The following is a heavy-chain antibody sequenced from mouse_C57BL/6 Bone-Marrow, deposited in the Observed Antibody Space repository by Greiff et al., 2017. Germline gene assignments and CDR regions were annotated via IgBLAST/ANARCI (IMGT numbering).Heavy chain of an antibody. D-gene: IGHD3-2*02. CDR3: STRGGSSGYPWFAY. CDR1: GFNIKDDY. CDR2: IDPENGDT. V-gene: IGHV14-4*01. J-gene: IGHJ3*01. Sequence: EVQLQQSGAELVRPGASVKLSCTASGFNIKDDYMHWVKQRPEQGLEWIGWIDPENGDTEYASKFQSKATITADTSSNTAYLQLSSLTSEDTAVYYCSTRGGSSGYPWFAYWGQGTLVTVSA.